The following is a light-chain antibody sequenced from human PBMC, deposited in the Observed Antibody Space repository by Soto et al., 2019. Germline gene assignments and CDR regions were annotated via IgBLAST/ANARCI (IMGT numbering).Light chain of an antibody. J-gene: IGLJ2*01. Sequence: QSALTQPASVSGSPGQSITISCTGTSSDIGGYNYVSWYQQHPGKASQVMIYDVSNRPSGVSIRFSGSKSGNTASLTISGLQAEDEADYYCSSYSSTTTLVFGGGTKVTVL. V-gene: IGLV2-14*03. CDR1: SSDIGGYNY. CDR3: SSYSSTTTLV. CDR2: DVS.